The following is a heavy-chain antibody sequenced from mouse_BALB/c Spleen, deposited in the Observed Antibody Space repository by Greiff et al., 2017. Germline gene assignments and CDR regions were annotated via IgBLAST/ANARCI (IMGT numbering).Heavy chain of an antibody. D-gene: IGHD1-1*01. Sequence: EVHLVESGGGLVKLGGSLKLSCAASGFTFSSYYMSWVRQTPEKRLELVAAINSNGGSTYYPDTVKGRFTISRDNAKNTLYLQMSSLKSEDTALYYCARHGITTVVALYWYFDVWGAGTTVTVSS. V-gene: IGHV5-6-2*01. J-gene: IGHJ1*01. CDR3: ARHGITTVVALYWYFDV. CDR1: GFTFSSYY. CDR2: INSNGGST.